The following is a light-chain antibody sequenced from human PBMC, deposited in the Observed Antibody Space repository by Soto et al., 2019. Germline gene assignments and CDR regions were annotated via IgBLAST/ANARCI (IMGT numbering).Light chain of an antibody. V-gene: IGKV3-15*01. CDR1: QSVTSS. CDR2: GAS. J-gene: IGKJ4*01. Sequence: EIVMTQSPATLSVSPGERVTFSCRASQSVTSSLAWYQHKPGQAPRLLISGASTGATGIPARFSGSGSGTEFTLTINSLQSEDFAIYYCQQYNNWPVTFGGGTTVDIK. CDR3: QQYNNWPVT.